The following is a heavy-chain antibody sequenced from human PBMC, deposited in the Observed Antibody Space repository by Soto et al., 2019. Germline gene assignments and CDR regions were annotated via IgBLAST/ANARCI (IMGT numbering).Heavy chain of an antibody. J-gene: IGHJ5*02. CDR2: INHRGST. CDR1: VGSFSGYY. V-gene: IGHV4-34*01. CDR3: ARDYFDSSDYTTNWFDP. Sequence: PSETLSLTCAVYVGSFSGYYWSWIRQPPGKGLEWIGEINHRGSTNYNPSLKSRVTISVDTSKNQFSLKVTSVTAADTALYYCARDYFDSSDYTTNWFDPWGQGTLVTVSS. D-gene: IGHD3-22*01.